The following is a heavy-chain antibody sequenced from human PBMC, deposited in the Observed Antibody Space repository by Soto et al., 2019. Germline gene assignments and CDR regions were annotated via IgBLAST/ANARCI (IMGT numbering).Heavy chain of an antibody. V-gene: IGHV5-10-1*01. CDR2: IDPSDSYT. CDR1: GYSFTSYW. J-gene: IGHJ6*02. CDR3: ARHNKRFLEWSGIYYYYGMDV. D-gene: IGHD3-3*01. Sequence: PGESLKISCKGSGYSFTSYWISWVRQMPGKGLEGMGRIDPSDSYTNYSPSFQGHVTISADKSISTAYLQWSSLKASDTAMYYCARHNKRFLEWSGIYYYYGMDVWGQGTTVTASS.